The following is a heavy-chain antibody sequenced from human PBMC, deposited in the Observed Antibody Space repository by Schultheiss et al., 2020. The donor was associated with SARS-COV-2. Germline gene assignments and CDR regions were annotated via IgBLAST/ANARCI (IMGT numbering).Heavy chain of an antibody. Sequence: SETLSLTCTVSGGSISSGGYYWSWIRQHPGKGLEWIGSIYHSGSTYYNPSLKSRVTISVDTSKNQFSLKLSSVTAEDTAVYYCARLEDSSSPLDYWGQGTLVTV. D-gene: IGHD6-13*01. CDR2: IYHSGST. J-gene: IGHJ4*02. V-gene: IGHV4-39*07. CDR1: GGSISSGGYY. CDR3: ARLEDSSSPLDY.